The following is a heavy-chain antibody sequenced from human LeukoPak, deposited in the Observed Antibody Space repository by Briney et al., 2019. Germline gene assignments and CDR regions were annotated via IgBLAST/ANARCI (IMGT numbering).Heavy chain of an antibody. D-gene: IGHD2-21*02. Sequence: SVKVSCKASGYTFTSYDINWVRQATGQGLEWMGWMNPNSGNTGYAQKFQGRVTMTRNTSISTAYMELSSLRSEDTAVYYCARVGVAYCGGDCYGETDYWGQGTLVTVSS. J-gene: IGHJ4*02. CDR3: ARVGVAYCGGDCYGETDY. CDR2: MNPNSGNT. V-gene: IGHV1-8*01. CDR1: GYTFTSYD.